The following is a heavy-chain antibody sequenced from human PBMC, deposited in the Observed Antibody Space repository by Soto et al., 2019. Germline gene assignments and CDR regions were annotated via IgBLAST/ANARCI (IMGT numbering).Heavy chain of an antibody. J-gene: IGHJ6*02. V-gene: IGHV3-23*01. CDR3: AKAYRTVPWSSTVGMDV. Sequence: GGSLRLSCAASGFTFSSYAMSWVRQAPGKGLEWVSAISGSGGSTYYANSVKGRFSSSRENSKNTQNLQRNSLRAEDTAVYYWAKAYRTVPWSSTVGMDVWGQGTTVTVSS. CDR2: ISGSGGST. D-gene: IGHD1-1*01. CDR1: GFTFSSYA.